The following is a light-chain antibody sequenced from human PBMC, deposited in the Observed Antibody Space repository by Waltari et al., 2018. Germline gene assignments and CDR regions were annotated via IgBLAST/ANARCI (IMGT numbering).Light chain of an antibody. CDR1: QSVSSK. CDR3: QQYNNWPGT. CDR2: DAS. J-gene: IGKJ1*01. Sequence: EMLMTQFPATLSVSPGERATLSCRASQSVSSKLAWYQQRPGQAPRHLIYDASTRATGIPARFSGSGSGTDFTLTISSLQSEDFAVYYCQQYNNWPGTFGRGTKVEIK. V-gene: IGKV3-15*01.